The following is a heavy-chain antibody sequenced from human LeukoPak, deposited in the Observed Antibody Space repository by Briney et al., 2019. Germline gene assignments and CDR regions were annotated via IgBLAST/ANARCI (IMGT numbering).Heavy chain of an antibody. CDR1: GGSITSNNYY. CDR3: AVTTGYTYGYRSIDY. CDR2: IYYRGST. J-gene: IGHJ4*02. D-gene: IGHD5-18*01. Sequence: SETLSLTCTVSGGSITSNNYYWGWVRQPPGKGLEWIGPIYYRGSTYYNPSLKSRVTISIDTSKTQFSLKLNSVTAADTAVFYCAVTTGYTYGYRSIDYWGQGTLVTVSS. V-gene: IGHV4-39*01.